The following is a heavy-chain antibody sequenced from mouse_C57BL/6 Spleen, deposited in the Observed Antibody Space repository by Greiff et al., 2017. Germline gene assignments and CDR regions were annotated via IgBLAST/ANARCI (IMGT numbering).Heavy chain of an antibody. D-gene: IGHD4-1*01. CDR2: IDPSDSYT. Sequence: QVQLQQPGAELVKPGASVKLSCKASGYTFTSYWMQWVKQRPGQGLEWIGEIDPSDSYTNYNQKFKGKATLTVDTSSSTAYRQRSSLTSEDSAVYYCSRGAGTCAMYYWGQGTSVTVSS. J-gene: IGHJ4*01. CDR1: GYTFTSYW. CDR3: SRGAGTCAMYY. V-gene: IGHV1-50*01.